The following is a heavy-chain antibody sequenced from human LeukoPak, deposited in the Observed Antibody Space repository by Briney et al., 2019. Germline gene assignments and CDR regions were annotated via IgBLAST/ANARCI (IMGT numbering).Heavy chain of an antibody. CDR1: GYTLTELS. V-gene: IGHV1-24*01. J-gene: IGHJ4*02. CDR3: ATGYNCGGDCYPPGY. Sequence: ASVKVSCKVSGYTLTELSMHWVRQAPGKGLEWMGGFDPEDGETIYAQKFQGRVTMTEDTSTDTAYMELSSLRSEDTAVYCCATGYNCGGDCYPPGYWGQGTLVTVSS. D-gene: IGHD2-21*02. CDR2: FDPEDGET.